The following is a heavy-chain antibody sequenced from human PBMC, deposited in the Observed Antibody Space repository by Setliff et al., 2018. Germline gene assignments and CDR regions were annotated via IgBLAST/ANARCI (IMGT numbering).Heavy chain of an antibody. D-gene: IGHD2-21*01. CDR1: GGTFSSYA. J-gene: IGHJ4*02. V-gene: IGHV1-69*06. CDR2: IIPIFGTA. CDR3: ARVTYCGGDCYSFDY. Sequence: ASVKVSCKASGGTFSSYAISWVRQAPGQGLEWMGGIIPIFGTANYTQQFQGRVTITADTSTSTVYMELSSLRSDDTAVYFCARVTYCGGDCYSFDYWGQGTLVTVSS.